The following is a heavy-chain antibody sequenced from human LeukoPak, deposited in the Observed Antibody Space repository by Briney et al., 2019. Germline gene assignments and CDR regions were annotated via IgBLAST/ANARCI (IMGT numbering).Heavy chain of an antibody. CDR3: AXXXXXXXXXXXXXXXXYYYYMDV. J-gene: IGHJ6*03. CDR2: INXSDGNT. V-gene: IGHV1-46*01. Sequence: MXXVRQAPXQGXXXXXXINXSDGNTTYAQKFQGXVTMTRDTATSTVXMELSSLRAEDTAVYYCAXXXXXXXXXXXXXXXXYYYYMDVWGKGTTVTISS.